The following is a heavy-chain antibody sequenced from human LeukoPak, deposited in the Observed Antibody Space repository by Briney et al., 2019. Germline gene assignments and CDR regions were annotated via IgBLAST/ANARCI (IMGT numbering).Heavy chain of an antibody. D-gene: IGHD1-26*01. CDR2: VWYDGSKE. CDR1: GFTLSSHG. J-gene: IGHJ4*02. CDR3: ARDLSFGSLDF. V-gene: IGHV3-33*01. Sequence: PGGSLRLSCAASGFTLSSHGMHWVRQAPGKGLEWVAGVWYDGSKEDYADYVKGRFTISRDMSKNTLNLQMNSLRVKDTAMFYCARDLSFGSLDFRGQGTLVTVSS.